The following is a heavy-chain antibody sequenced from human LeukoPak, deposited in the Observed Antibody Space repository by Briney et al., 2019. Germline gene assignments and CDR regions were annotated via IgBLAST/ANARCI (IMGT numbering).Heavy chain of an antibody. D-gene: IGHD3-9*01. J-gene: IGHJ4*02. CDR1: GGSFSGYS. CDR3: ARGELRYFDWLP. CDR2: IKHSGGT. V-gene: IGHV4-34*01. Sequence: KASETLSLTCTIYGGSFSGYSWTWIRQPPGEGLEWIGEIKHSGGTNYNPSLKSRVTISVDTSKNQFSLKLSSVTAADTAVYYCARGELRYFDWLPWGQRTLVTVSS.